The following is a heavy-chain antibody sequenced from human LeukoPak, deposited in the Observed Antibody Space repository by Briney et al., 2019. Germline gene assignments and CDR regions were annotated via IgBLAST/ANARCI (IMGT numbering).Heavy chain of an antibody. V-gene: IGHV3-23*01. J-gene: IGHJ6*02. D-gene: IGHD3-10*01. Sequence: GGSLRLSCAASGFTFSNSAMSWVRQAPGKGLEWVSGISGSGGNTYYADSVKGRFTISRDNSKNTLYLQMNSLRAEDTAVYYCAKDSNYYGSGYYYYYYGMDVWGQGTTVTVSS. CDR1: GFTFSNSA. CDR3: AKDSNYYGSGYYYYYYGMDV. CDR2: ISGSGGNT.